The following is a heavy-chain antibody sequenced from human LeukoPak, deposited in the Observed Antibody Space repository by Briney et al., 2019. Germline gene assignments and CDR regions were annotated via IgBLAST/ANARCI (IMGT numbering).Heavy chain of an antibody. Sequence: ASVKVSCKASGYTFTGYYMHWVRQAPGQGLERMGWINPNSGGTDYAQKFQGRVTMTRDTSISTAYMEVSRLRSDDTAVYYCARDYYDSSGYSRFDPWGQGTLVTVSS. CDR1: GYTFTGYY. CDR3: ARDYYDSSGYSRFDP. J-gene: IGHJ5*02. V-gene: IGHV1-2*02. CDR2: INPNSGGT. D-gene: IGHD3-22*01.